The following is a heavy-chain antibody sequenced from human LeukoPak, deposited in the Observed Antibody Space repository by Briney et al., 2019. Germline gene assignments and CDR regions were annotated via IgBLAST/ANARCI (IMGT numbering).Heavy chain of an antibody. CDR3: ARRLRGVLGPPGY. Sequence: PSETLSLTCTVSGGSVSSYYWNWIRQPPGKGLEWIGSIYYSGSTYYNPSLKSRVTISVDTSKNQFSLKLSSVTAAGTAVYYCARRLRGVLGPPGYWGQGTLVTVSS. J-gene: IGHJ4*02. CDR2: IYYSGST. V-gene: IGHV4-39*07. D-gene: IGHD3-10*01. CDR1: GGSVSSYY.